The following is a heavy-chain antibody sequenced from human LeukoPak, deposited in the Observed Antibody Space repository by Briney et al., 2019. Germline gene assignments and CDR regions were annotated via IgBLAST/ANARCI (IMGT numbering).Heavy chain of an antibody. Sequence: GGSLRLSCAASGLTFSNYAMTWVRQAPGKGLEWISSITGRGGTSYTDSVKGRFTVYGDNSKNTLYLQMNSLRAEDTAVYYCAKDLILGYCSGGSCYSPERDWFDPWGQGTLVTVSS. J-gene: IGHJ5*02. V-gene: IGHV3-23*01. D-gene: IGHD2-15*01. CDR3: AKDLILGYCSGGSCYSPERDWFDP. CDR2: ITGRGGT. CDR1: GLTFSNYA.